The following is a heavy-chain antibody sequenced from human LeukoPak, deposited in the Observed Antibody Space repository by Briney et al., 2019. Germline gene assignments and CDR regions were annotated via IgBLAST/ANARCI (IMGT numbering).Heavy chain of an antibody. V-gene: IGHV3-23*01. J-gene: IGHJ4*02. D-gene: IGHD3-3*01. CDR1: GFTFSSYA. CDR2: ISGSGGST. CDR3: AKPSITIFGVVILYFDY. Sequence: PGGSLRPSCAASGFTFSSYAMSWVRQAPGKGLEWVSAISGSGGSTYYADSVKGRFTISRDNSKNTLYLQMNSLRAEDTAVYYCAKPSITIFGVVILYFDYWGQGTLVTVSS.